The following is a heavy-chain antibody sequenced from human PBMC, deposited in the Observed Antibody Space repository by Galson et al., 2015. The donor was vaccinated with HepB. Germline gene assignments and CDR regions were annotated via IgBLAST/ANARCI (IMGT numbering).Heavy chain of an antibody. J-gene: IGHJ4*02. CDR3: ASASYDYVWGSYRQNLNYFDY. D-gene: IGHD3-16*02. CDR1: GFTFSSYE. V-gene: IGHV3-48*03. Sequence: SLRLSCAASGFTFSSYEMNWVRQAPGKGLEWVSYINSSGSTIYYADSVKGRFTISRDNAKNSLYLQMNSLRAEDTAVYYCASASYDYVWGSYRQNLNYFDYWGQGTLVTVSS. CDR2: INSSGSTI.